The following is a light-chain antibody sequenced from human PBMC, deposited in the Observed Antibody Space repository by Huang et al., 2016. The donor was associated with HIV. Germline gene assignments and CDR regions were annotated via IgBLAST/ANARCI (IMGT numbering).Light chain of an antibody. CDR3: QQYNNWPRT. V-gene: IGKV3-15*01. Sequence: EIVMTQSPATLSVSPGERATLSCRASQSVTGNLAWYQQKPGQAPRLLIYGASTRATGNAARFNASGSGTEFTLTINSLQSEDCAVYYCQQYNNWPRTFGPGTKVDVK. CDR1: QSVTGN. CDR2: GAS. J-gene: IGKJ3*01.